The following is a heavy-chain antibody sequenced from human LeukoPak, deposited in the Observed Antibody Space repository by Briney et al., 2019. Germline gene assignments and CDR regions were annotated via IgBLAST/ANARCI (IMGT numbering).Heavy chain of an antibody. D-gene: IGHD2-2*01. J-gene: IGHJ4*02. CDR3: AKDRYCSSTNCPYDY. CDR2: ISVSDDST. Sequence: GGSLRLSCAASGFTSSDYTMNWVRQAPGKGLEWVSGISVSDDSTYYADSVKGRFTMSRDNSNNMLYLQMNSLRAEDTAVYYCAKDRYCSSTNCPYDYWGQGTQVTVSS. CDR1: GFTSSDYT. V-gene: IGHV3-23*01.